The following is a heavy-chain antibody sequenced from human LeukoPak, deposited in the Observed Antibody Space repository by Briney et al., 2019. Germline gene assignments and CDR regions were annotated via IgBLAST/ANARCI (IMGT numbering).Heavy chain of an antibody. CDR3: ARSRRDRQYSSSSEFDY. J-gene: IGHJ4*02. CDR2: MNPHSGKT. V-gene: IGHV1-8*01. D-gene: IGHD6-6*01. CDR1: GYPFNNYD. Sequence: GASVKVSCKASGYPFNNYDINWVRQATGQGLEWMGWMNPHSGKTGYAQNFQGRVTMTRDTSISTAYMELSSLRSEDTAVYYCARSRRDRQYSSSSEFDYWGQGTLVTVSS.